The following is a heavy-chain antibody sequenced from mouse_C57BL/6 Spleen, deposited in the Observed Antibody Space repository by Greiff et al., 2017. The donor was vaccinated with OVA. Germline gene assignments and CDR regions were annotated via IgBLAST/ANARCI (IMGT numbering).Heavy chain of an antibody. V-gene: IGHV1-55*01. D-gene: IGHD4-1*01. CDR2: IYPGSGST. J-gene: IGHJ2*01. CDR3: ARVLTGLFDY. CDR1: GYPFTSYW. Sequence: QVQLQQSGAELVKPGASVKMSCKASGYPFTSYWITWVKQRPGQGLEWIGDIYPGSGSTNYNEKFKSKATLTVDTSSSTAYMQLSSLTSEDSAVYYCARVLTGLFDYWGQGTTLTVSS.